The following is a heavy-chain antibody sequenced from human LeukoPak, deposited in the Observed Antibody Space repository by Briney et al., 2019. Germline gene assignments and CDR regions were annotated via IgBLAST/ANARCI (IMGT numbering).Heavy chain of an antibody. CDR2: ISSSSTYT. V-gene: IGHV3-11*05. D-gene: IGHD4-17*01. CDR3: AREFSFRGDSTLTTLRYFDY. CDR1: GFSLSDYY. Sequence: KPGGSLRLSCAASGFSLSDYYMTWIRQAAGKGLEWVSYISSSSTYTNYADSVKGRFTISRDNAKNSLYLQMDSLRAENTAVYFYAREFSFRGDSTLTTLRYFDYWGQGTLVTVSS. J-gene: IGHJ4*02.